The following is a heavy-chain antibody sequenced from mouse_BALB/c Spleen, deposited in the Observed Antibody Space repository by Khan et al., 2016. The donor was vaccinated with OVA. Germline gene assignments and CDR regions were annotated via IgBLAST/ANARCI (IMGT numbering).Heavy chain of an antibody. CDR3: TNHGSSSAWFTY. J-gene: IGHJ3*01. V-gene: IGHV1-7*01. D-gene: IGHD1-1*01. CDR2: INPSTDYT. Sequence: QVQLKESGAELAKPGASVKMSCKASGYTFTSYWMHWVKQRPGQGLEWIGYINPSTDYTEYNQKFKDKATLTADKSSSTAYTQLTSLTSEDSAVYYCTNHGSSSAWFTYWGQGTLVTVSA. CDR1: GYTFTSYW.